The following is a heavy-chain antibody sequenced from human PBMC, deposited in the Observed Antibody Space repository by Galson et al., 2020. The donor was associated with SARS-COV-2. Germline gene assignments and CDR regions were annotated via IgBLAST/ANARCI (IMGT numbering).Heavy chain of an antibody. J-gene: IGHJ3*02. Sequence: ETSETLSLTCNVSGASISNEGYYWGWIRQHPGKGLEWIAYIYFTGSAYYNPSLKSRVTISVDTSKNQFSLRLKSVTAADTAIYFCARDNRIAVTKRGAFDNWGQGTMVTVSS. CDR2: IYFTGSA. V-gene: IGHV4-31*03. CDR3: ARDNRIAVTKRGAFDN. CDR1: GASISNEGYY. D-gene: IGHD6-19*01.